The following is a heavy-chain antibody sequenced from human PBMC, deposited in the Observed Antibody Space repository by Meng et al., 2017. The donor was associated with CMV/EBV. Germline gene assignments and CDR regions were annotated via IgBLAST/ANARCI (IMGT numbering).Heavy chain of an antibody. D-gene: IGHD1-14*01. CDR3: ARRSVYGWFDR. J-gene: IGHJ5*02. V-gene: IGHV4-39*01. Sequence: SETLSLTCTVSGGSINSNNDYWGWIRPPPGKGLEWIGSSSYSGSTYYNPSLKSRVTISVDTSKNQFSLKLSSVTAADTAVHFCARRSVYGWFDRWGQGTLVTVSS. CDR2: SSYSGST. CDR1: GGSINSNNDY.